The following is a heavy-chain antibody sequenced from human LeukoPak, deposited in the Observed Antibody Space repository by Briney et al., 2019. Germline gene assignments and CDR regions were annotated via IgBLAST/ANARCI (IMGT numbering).Heavy chain of an antibody. CDR2: ISYDGSNE. D-gene: IGHD4-17*01. CDR3: ARNGL. CDR1: GFTFSNYA. J-gene: IGHJ4*02. V-gene: IGHV3-30-3*01. Sequence: GGSLRLSCAASGFTFSNYAMHWVRQAPGKWLEWVAVISYDGSNEYYVDSVKGRFTISRVNSKNTVYLQMNSLRGEDTALYHCARNGLWGQGTLVTVSS.